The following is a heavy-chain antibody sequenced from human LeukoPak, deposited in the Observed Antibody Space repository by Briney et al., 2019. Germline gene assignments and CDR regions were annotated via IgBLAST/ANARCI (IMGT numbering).Heavy chain of an antibody. CDR2: FDPEDGET. J-gene: IGHJ4*02. D-gene: IGHD1-26*01. V-gene: IGHV1-24*01. CDR1: GYTLTELS. Sequence: GASVKVSCKVSGYTLTELSMHWVRQAPGKGLEWMGGFDPEDGETIYAQKFQGRVTMTEDTSTDTAYMELSSLRSEDTAVYYCATIARWALLPWESRYFDYWGQGTLVTVSS. CDR3: ATIARWALLPWESRYFDY.